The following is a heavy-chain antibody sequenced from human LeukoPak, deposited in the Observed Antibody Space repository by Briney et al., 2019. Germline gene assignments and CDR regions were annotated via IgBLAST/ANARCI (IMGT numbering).Heavy chain of an antibody. Sequence: KPSETLSLTCTVSGGSISNNNYYWGWVRQPPEKGLEWIGRIYYSGSTYYNPSLESRVTISVDTSKNQFSLKLTSVTAADMAVYFCASVNRGWFGVGEYWGQGTLVTVSS. CDR2: IYYSGST. J-gene: IGHJ4*02. V-gene: IGHV4-39*01. D-gene: IGHD3-10*01. CDR3: ASVNRGWFGVGEY. CDR1: GGSISNNNYY.